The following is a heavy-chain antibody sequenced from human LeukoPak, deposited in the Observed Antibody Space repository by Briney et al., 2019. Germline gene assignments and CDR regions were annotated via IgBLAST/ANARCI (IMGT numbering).Heavy chain of an antibody. CDR3: ARDPTAQQWLATD. Sequence: GASVKVSCKASGYTFTSYDISWVRQAPGQGLEWMGRIIPIFGTANYAQKFQGRVTITTDESTSTAYMELSSLRSEDTAVYYCARDPTAQQWLATDWGQGTLVTVSS. D-gene: IGHD6-19*01. CDR1: GYTFTSYD. J-gene: IGHJ4*02. CDR2: IIPIFGTA. V-gene: IGHV1-69*05.